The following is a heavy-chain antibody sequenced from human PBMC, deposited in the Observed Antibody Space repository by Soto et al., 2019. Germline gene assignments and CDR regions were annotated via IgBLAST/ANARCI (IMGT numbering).Heavy chain of an antibody. CDR2: IYYSGST. CDR3: ARDSARAGSFDY. Sequence: QLQLQESGPGLVKPSQTLSLTCTVSGGSISSGGYYWSWIRQPPGKGLEWIGYIYYSGSTYYNPSLKCRVTISVDTSKNQFSLKLSSVTAADTAVYYCARDSARAGSFDYWGQGTLVTVSS. V-gene: IGHV4-31*03. J-gene: IGHJ4*02. D-gene: IGHD3-10*01. CDR1: GGSISSGGYY.